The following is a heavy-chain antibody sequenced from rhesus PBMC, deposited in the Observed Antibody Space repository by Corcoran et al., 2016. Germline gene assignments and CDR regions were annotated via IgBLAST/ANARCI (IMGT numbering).Heavy chain of an antibody. Sequence: EVQLVESGGGLAKPGGSLRLSCAASGFTFSDYYMDWVRQAPGKGLEWVLRISNGGNSTWYADSVKGRFTISRENAKNTLYLQMNSLRTEDTAVYYCARDRAGGFDYWGQGVLVTVSS. CDR3: ARDRAGGFDY. D-gene: IGHD1-1*01. CDR1: GFTFSDYY. V-gene: IGHV3-178*01. CDR2: ISNGGNST. J-gene: IGHJ4*01.